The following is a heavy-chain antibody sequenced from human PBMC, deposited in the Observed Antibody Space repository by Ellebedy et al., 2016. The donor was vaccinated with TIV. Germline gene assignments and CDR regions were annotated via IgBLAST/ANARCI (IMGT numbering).Heavy chain of an antibody. V-gene: IGHV3-30*02. CDR1: GFTFSSCG. CDR2: IRYDGSIQ. CDR3: ASDPEGFHFQH. Sequence: GESLKISCAVSGFTFSSCGMHWVRQAPGRGLEWVAIIRYDGSIQYNADSVKGRFTISRDNSKNTLYLQMNSLRPEDTAVYYCASDPEGFHFQHWGQGTLVTVSS. J-gene: IGHJ1*01.